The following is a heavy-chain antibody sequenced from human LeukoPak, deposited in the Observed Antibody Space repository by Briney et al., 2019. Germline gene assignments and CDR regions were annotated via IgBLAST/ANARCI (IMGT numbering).Heavy chain of an antibody. J-gene: IGHJ4*02. CDR3: AREVGATTLFDY. V-gene: IGHV4-31*11. CDR1: GGSFSGHY. Sequence: SETLSLTCAVYGGSFSGHYWSWIRQHPGKGLEWIGYIYYSGSTYYNPSLKSRVTISVDTSKNQFSLKLSSVTAADTAVYYCAREVGATTLFDYWGQGTLVTVSS. D-gene: IGHD1-26*01. CDR2: IYYSGST.